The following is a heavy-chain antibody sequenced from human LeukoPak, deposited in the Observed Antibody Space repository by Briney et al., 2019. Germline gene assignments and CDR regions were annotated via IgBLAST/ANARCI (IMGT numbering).Heavy chain of an antibody. V-gene: IGHV4-34*01. CDR1: GGSFSGYY. CDR2: INHSGST. Sequence: SETLSLTCAVYGGSFSGYYWSWIRQPPGKGLEWIGEINHSGSTNYNPSLKSRVTISVDTSKNQFSLKLSSVTAADTAVYYCARGPGHSSGWYFDYWGQGTLVTVSS. J-gene: IGHJ4*02. D-gene: IGHD6-19*01. CDR3: ARGPGHSSGWYFDY.